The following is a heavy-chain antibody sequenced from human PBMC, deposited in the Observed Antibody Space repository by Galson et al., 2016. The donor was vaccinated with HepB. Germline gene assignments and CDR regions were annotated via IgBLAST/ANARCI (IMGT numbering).Heavy chain of an antibody. V-gene: IGHV3-53*01. CDR2: IHTGGST. J-gene: IGHJ4*02. D-gene: IGHD6-19*01. CDR3: ALGTGIGWYGAD. CDR1: GFTVSSKY. Sequence: LRLSCAASGFTVSSKYMSWVRRAPGKGLEWVSVIHTGGSTYYADSVEGRFTISRDNSKNTLYLQMNSLRAEDTAVYYCALGTGIGWYGADWGQGTLVTVSS.